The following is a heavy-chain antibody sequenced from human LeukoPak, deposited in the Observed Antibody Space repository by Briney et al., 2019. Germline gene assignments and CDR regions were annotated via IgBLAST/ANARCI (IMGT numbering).Heavy chain of an antibody. CDR2: ISGGGGSK. CDR3: AKGSGINHYHWIDP. V-gene: IGHV3-23*01. D-gene: IGHD1-14*01. CDR1: EFTFSNYA. J-gene: IGHJ5*02. Sequence: GGSLRLSCAASEFTFSNYAMNWVRQAPGKGLEWVSGISGGGGSKYYADSVKGRFTISRDNSKNTLYLQLDSLRAEGTALYYCAKGSGINHYHWIDPWGQGTLVTVSS.